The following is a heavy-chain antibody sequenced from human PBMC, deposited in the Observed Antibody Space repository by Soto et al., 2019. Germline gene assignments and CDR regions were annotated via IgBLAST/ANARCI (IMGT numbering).Heavy chain of an antibody. Sequence: SVKVSCKASGGTFSSYTISWVRQAPGQGLEWMGRIIPILGIANYAQKFQGRVTITADKSTSTAYMELSSLRSGDTAVYYCARDCLDCSSTREPLRFDPWGQGTLVTVSS. V-gene: IGHV1-69*04. CDR2: IIPILGIA. CDR1: GGTFSSYT. CDR3: ARDCLDCSSTREPLRFDP. D-gene: IGHD2-2*01. J-gene: IGHJ5*02.